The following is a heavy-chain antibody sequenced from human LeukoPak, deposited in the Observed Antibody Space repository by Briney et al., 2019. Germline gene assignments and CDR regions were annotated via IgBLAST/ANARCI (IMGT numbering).Heavy chain of an antibody. D-gene: IGHD6-13*01. CDR2: IYYSGST. J-gene: IGHJ4*02. V-gene: IGHV4-59*01. CDR1: GGSISNYY. Sequence: SQNLSLTCTVSGGSISNYYWSWIRQPPGKGLEWIGYIYYSGSTNYNPSLKSRGTVSVDTSKNQFSLKLTSVTAADTAVYYCARETAAAGSFDYWGQGTLVTVSS. CDR3: ARETAAAGSFDY.